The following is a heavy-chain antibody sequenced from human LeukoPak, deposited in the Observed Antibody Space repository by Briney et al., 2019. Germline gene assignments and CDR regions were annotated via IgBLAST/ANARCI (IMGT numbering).Heavy chain of an antibody. D-gene: IGHD4-23*01. CDR1: GGTFSSYA. Sequence: SVKVSCKASGGTFSSYAISWVRQAPGQGLEWMGGIIPIFGAANYAQKFQGRVTITADESTSAAYMELSSLRSEDTAVYYCAVVSTVVSGFDYWGQGTLVTVSS. V-gene: IGHV1-69*13. J-gene: IGHJ4*02. CDR2: IIPIFGAA. CDR3: AVVSTVVSGFDY.